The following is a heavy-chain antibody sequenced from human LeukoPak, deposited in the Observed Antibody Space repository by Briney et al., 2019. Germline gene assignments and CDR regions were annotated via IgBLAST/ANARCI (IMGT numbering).Heavy chain of an antibody. CDR1: GGSFSGYY. Sequence: SETLSLTCAVYGGSFSGYYWSWIRQPPGKGLEWIGEINHSGSTNYNPSLKSRVTISVDTSKNQFSLNLSSVTAADTAVYFCARHAYCSGGRCFNDAFDMWGQGTMVTVSS. CDR2: INHSGST. CDR3: ARHAYCSGGRCFNDAFDM. D-gene: IGHD2-15*01. J-gene: IGHJ3*02. V-gene: IGHV4-34*01.